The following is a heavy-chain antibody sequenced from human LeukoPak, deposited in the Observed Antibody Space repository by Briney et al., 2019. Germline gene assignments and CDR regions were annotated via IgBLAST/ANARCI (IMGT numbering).Heavy chain of an antibody. J-gene: IGHJ3*02. Sequence: PGGSLRLSCAASGFTFSSYAMHWVRQAPGKGLEWVAVISYDGSNKYYADSVKGRFTISRDNSKNTLYLQMNSLRAEDTAVYYCARVRGGSYYGAFDIWGQGTMVTVSS. V-gene: IGHV3-30-3*01. CDR1: GFTFSSYA. D-gene: IGHD1-26*01. CDR3: ARVRGGSYYGAFDI. CDR2: ISYDGSNK.